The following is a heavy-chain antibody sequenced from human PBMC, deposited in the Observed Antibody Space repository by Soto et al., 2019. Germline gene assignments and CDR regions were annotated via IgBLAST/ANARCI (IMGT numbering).Heavy chain of an antibody. CDR2: IFYTGST. J-gene: IGHJ4*02. D-gene: IGHD3-3*01. Sequence: SETLSLTCSVSGGTINSGDYFWSWIRQPPGKGLEWIGSIFYTGSTYYGPSLKCRASMSMDTSKNQFSLKLSSVTAADTAVYYCARGYYDFWSGSLKYFDYWGQGTLVTVS. CDR3: ARGYYDFWSGSLKYFDY. CDR1: GGTINSGDYF. V-gene: IGHV4-30-4*01.